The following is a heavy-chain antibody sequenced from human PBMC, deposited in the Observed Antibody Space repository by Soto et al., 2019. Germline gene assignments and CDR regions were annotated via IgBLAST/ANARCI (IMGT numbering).Heavy chain of an antibody. D-gene: IGHD5-12*01. CDR2: IYSGGST. Sequence: EVQLVESGGGWVQPGGSLRLSCAASGSTVSSKCMRWVRQAPGKGLEWVSVIYSGGSTYYADSVKGRFTISRDNSKNTLYLQMNSLRAEDTAVYSCANQRGGYDRVFDYCGQGTLVTVSS. J-gene: IGHJ4*02. CDR3: ANQRGGYDRVFDY. CDR1: GSTVSSKC. V-gene: IGHV3-66*01.